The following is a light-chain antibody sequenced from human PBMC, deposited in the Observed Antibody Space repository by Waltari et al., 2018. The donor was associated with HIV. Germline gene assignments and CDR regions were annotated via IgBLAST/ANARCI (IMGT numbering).Light chain of an antibody. J-gene: IGKJ1*01. CDR2: WAS. V-gene: IGKV4-1*01. CDR1: QSILSDSNKKNY. Sequence: DGVMTQSPDALVGSLGERVTINCKSSQSILSDSNKKNYLAWYQQRPGQPPKLLVYWASTRESGVPARFSGSGSGTDLTLTISNLQAEDAAIYYCQQYYRTPPAFGQGTKVEV. CDR3: QQYYRTPPA.